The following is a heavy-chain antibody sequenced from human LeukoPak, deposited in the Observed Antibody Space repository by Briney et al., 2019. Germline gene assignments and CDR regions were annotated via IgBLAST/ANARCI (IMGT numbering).Heavy chain of an antibody. CDR3: AKDLTVTSTCYFDS. J-gene: IGHJ4*02. CDR1: GFTFSSYS. D-gene: IGHD4-11*01. CDR2: ITSSSTYI. Sequence: GGSLRLSCAASGFTFSSYSMNWVRQAPGKGLESVSSITSSSTYIYYVDSVRGRFTFSRDNAKNSLYLQMNSLRAEDTAVYYCAKDLTVTSTCYFDSWGQGTLVTVSS. V-gene: IGHV3-21*01.